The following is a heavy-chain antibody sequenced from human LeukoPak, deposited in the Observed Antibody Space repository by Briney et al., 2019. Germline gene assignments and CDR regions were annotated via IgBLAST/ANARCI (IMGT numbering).Heavy chain of an antibody. D-gene: IGHD3-10*01. Sequence: GGSLRLSCAASGFTFSSYSMNWVRQAPGKGLEWVSSISSSSSYIYYADSMKGRFTISRDNAKNSLYLQMNSLRAEDTAVYYCARDPTYGSGYWGQGTLVTVSS. CDR1: GFTFSSYS. J-gene: IGHJ4*02. CDR2: ISSSSSYI. CDR3: ARDPTYGSGY. V-gene: IGHV3-21*01.